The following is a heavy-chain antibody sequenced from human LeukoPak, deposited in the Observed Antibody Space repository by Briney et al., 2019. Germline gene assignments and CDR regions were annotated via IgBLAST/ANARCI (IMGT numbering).Heavy chain of an antibody. J-gene: IGHJ4*02. V-gene: IGHV5-51*01. CDR3: ARRTYYYDSSGSTTFDY. D-gene: IGHD3-22*01. Sequence: GESLKISCKGSGYSFTSYWIGWVRQLPGKGLEWMGIIYPGDSDTRYSPSFQGQVTISADKSISTAYLQWSSLKASDTAMYYCARRTYYYDSSGSTTFDYWGQGTLVTVSS. CDR2: IYPGDSDT. CDR1: GYSFTSYW.